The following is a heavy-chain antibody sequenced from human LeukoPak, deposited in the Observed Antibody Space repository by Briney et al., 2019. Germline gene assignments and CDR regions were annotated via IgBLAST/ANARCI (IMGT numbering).Heavy chain of an antibody. Sequence: PAETLSLSCAAYGGSFSGYYWSWIRQPPGKGLEWIGEINHSGSYNYNPSLKSRVTISVDTSKNQYSLKLSAVTAADTAVYYCARGPGPIRLWGRDAFDIWGQGTMVTVSS. V-gene: IGHV4-34*01. CDR2: INHSGSY. J-gene: IGHJ3*02. CDR1: GGSFSGYY. CDR3: ARGPGPIRLWGRDAFDI. D-gene: IGHD3-16*01.